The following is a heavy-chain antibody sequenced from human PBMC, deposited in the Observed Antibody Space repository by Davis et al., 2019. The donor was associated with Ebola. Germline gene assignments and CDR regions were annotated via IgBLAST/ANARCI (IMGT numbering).Heavy chain of an antibody. J-gene: IGHJ4*02. D-gene: IGHD2-15*01. CDR1: GFTFGSYA. Sequence: GESLKISCEASGFTFGSYAISWVRQAPGKGLEWVPAIISTDANTYYADSVKGRFTISRDNSKNTVYLQMNSLRAEDTAVYYCAKQRDIGFTRYDHWGQGTLVTVSS. CDR3: AKQRDIGFTRYDH. CDR2: IISTDANT. V-gene: IGHV3-23*01.